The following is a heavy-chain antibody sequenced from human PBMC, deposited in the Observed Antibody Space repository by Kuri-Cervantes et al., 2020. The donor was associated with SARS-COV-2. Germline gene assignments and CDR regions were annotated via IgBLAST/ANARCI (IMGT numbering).Heavy chain of an antibody. CDR3: ARDPTAGRLRYFDWFSSGTSNYYGMDD. J-gene: IGHJ6*02. Sequence: GGSLRLSCAASGFTFSSYSMNWVRQAPGKGLEWVSSISSSSSYIYYADSVKGRFTISRDNAKNSLYLQMNSLRAEDTAVYYCARDPTAGRLRYFDWFSSGTSNYYGMDDWGQGTTVTVSS. CDR2: ISSSSSYI. D-gene: IGHD3-9*01. CDR1: GFTFSSYS. V-gene: IGHV3-21*01.